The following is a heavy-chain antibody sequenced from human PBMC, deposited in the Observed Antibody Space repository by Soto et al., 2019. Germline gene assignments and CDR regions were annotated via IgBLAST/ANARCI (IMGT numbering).Heavy chain of an antibody. D-gene: IGHD4-17*01. V-gene: IGHV4-59*01. CDR2: IYYSGST. CDR3: AIETTVPRAWVDP. CDR1: GGSISSYY. Sequence: QVQLQESGPGLVKPSETLSLTCTASGGSISSYYWSWIRQPPGKGLEWIGYIYYSGSTNDNPYLKSRVNISVDTYKNQFSRKLRSVTAADTAVYYCAIETTVPRAWVDPWGQGTLVTVSS. J-gene: IGHJ5*02.